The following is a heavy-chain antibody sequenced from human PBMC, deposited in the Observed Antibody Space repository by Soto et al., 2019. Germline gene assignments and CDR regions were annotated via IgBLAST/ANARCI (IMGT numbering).Heavy chain of an antibody. CDR1: GFSLSTSGVG. V-gene: IGHV2-5*02. Sequence: QITLKESGPTLVKPTQTLTLTCTFSGFSLSTSGVGVGWIRQPPGKALEWLALIYWDDDKRYSPSLKSRLTITKDTSKKHVVLTMTNMHPVDTATYYCAHRHFPIGGYASFDYYYYGMDVWGQGTTVTVSS. J-gene: IGHJ6*02. CDR2: IYWDDDK. D-gene: IGHD3-22*01. CDR3: AHRHFPIGGYASFDYYYYGMDV.